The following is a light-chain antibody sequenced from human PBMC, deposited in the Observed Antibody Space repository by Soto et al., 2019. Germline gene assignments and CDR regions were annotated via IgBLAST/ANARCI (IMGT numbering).Light chain of an antibody. CDR2: EVS. CDR1: SSDVGGYNY. J-gene: IGLJ2*01. CDR3: SSYTSSSTLV. V-gene: IGLV2-14*01. Sequence: QSVLTQPASVSGSPGQSITISCTGTSSDVGGYNYVSWYQHHPGKAPKVMIYEVSNRPSGISNRFSGSKAGNTASLTISGLQAEDEADYYCSSYTSSSTLVFGGGTKGTVL.